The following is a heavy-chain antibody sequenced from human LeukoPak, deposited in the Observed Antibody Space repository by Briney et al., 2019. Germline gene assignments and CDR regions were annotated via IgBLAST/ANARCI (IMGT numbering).Heavy chain of an antibody. CDR3: ASPPPFDY. J-gene: IGHJ4*02. V-gene: IGHV1-24*01. CDR1: GYTLTELS. CDR2: FDPEDGET. Sequence: EASVKVSCKVSGYTLTELSMHWVRQAPGKGLEWMGGFDPEDGETIYAQKFQGRVTMATDTSTSTAYMELRSLRSDDTAVYYCASPPPFDYWGQGTLVTVSS.